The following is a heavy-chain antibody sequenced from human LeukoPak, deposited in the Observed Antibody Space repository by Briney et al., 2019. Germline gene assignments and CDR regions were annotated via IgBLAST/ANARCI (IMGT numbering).Heavy chain of an antibody. CDR3: AKSGRTGYNTPFDY. CDR2: ISGSGGST. J-gene: IGHJ4*02. V-gene: IGHV3-23*01. D-gene: IGHD3/OR15-3a*01. CDR1: GFTFSSYA. Sequence: PGGSLRLSCAASGFTFSSYAMSWVRQAPGKGLEWVSTISGSGGSTYYADSVKGRFTISRDNSKSTLYLQMNSLRAEDTAVYYCAKSGRTGYNTPFDYWGQGTLVTVSS.